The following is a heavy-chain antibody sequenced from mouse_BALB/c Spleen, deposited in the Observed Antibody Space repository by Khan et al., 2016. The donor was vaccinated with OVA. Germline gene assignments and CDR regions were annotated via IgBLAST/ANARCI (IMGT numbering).Heavy chain of an antibody. CDR1: GYTFSSYW. CDR3: ARWNYYGSSSWFGY. J-gene: IGHJ3*01. Sequence: VQLKQSGAELMKPGASVKISCKATGYTFSSYWIEWVKQRPGHGLEWIGEILPGSGHNNYNEKFKGKATFTVDTSSNTAYMQLSNLTSDDSAVYYCARWNYYGSSSWFGYWGQGTLVTVSA. V-gene: IGHV1-9*01. D-gene: IGHD1-1*01. CDR2: ILPGSGHN.